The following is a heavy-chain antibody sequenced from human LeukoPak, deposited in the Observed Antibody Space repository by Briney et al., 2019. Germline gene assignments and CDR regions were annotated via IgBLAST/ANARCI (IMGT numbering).Heavy chain of an antibody. D-gene: IGHD6-13*01. CDR3: ARDLYSSTEGY. CDR2: IYSGGST. CDR1: GFTVSSNY. V-gene: IGHV3-53*01. J-gene: IGHJ4*02. Sequence: GGSLRLSCAASGFTVSSNYMSWVRQAPGKGLEWVSVIYSGGSTYYADSVKGRFTISRDNSKNTLYLQMNSLRAEDTAVYYCARDLYSSTEGYWGQGTLVTVSS.